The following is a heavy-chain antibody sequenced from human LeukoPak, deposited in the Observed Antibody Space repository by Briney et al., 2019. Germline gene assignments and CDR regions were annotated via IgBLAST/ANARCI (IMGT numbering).Heavy chain of an antibody. CDR2: IDPSGHGT. D-gene: IGHD3-22*01. CDR1: GFTFNNYH. CDR3: ARSDRSGFYFDDY. J-gene: IGHJ4*02. V-gene: IGHV1-46*02. Sequence: ASVKVSCKASGFTFNNYHVHWVRQAPGQGPEWMGIIDPSGHGTTYAQRFQGRVTMTWEASTSTVYMELSSLRSDDTAVYYCARSDRSGFYFDDYWGQGTLVTVSS.